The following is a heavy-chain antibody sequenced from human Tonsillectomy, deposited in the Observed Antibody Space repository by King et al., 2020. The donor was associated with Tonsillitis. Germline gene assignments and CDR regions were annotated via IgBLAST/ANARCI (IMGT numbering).Heavy chain of an antibody. V-gene: IGHV4-31*03. CDR1: GGSISSGGYY. CDR2: IDYSGST. Sequence: QLQESCPGLVKPSETLSLTCTVSGGSISSGGYYWSWIRQHPGKGLECIWYIDYSGSTYYTPSLKSRVTISVDRSKNKFSLKLRSVTAADTAVHYCARGGDTSEGTVAMGAFDIGGQGTMVTVSS. J-gene: IGHJ3*02. CDR3: ARGGDTSEGTVAMGAFDI. D-gene: IGHD2-2*01.